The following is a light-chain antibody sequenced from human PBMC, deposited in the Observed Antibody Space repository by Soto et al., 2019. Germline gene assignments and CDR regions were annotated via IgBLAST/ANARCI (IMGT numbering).Light chain of an antibody. CDR3: QQYSGSLPWT. J-gene: IGKJ1*01. CDR1: QNVGTRF. V-gene: IGKV3-20*01. CDR2: GTS. Sequence: EIVLTQSPCPLSLSPGATATLSCRASQNVGTRFIAWYQQRPGQAPRLLIYGTSNRATGIPDRFSGSGSGTDFTLTINRLQPEDFAVYPCQQYSGSLPWTFGQGTKVDIK.